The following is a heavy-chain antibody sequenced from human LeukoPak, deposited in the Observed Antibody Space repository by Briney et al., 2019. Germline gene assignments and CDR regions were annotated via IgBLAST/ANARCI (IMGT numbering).Heavy chain of an antibody. V-gene: IGHV4-38-2*02. D-gene: IGHD3-10*01. CDR1: GYSISSGYY. CDR2: VYHSGST. J-gene: IGHJ4*02. Sequence: SETLSLTCTVSGYSISSGYYWGWIRQPPGKGLEWIGSVYHSGSTYYNPSLKSRVTISLDTSKNQFSLKLSSVTAADTAVYYCARDGYYYGSGTPYYFDYWGQGTLVTVSS. CDR3: ARDGYYYGSGTPYYFDY.